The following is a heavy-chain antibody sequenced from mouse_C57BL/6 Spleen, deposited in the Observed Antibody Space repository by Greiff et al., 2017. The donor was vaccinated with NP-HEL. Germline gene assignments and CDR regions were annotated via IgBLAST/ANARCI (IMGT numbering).Heavy chain of an antibody. Sequence: QVQLKQSGAELVRPGTSVKVSCTASGYAFTNYFIEWVKQRPGQGLEWIGVINPGSGGTNYKEKFKGKATMTADKSSRTAYMQHSSLTSEDSAVYFCARSGYYAMDYWGQGTSVTVSS. CDR1: GYAFTNYF. CDR3: ARSGYYAMDY. J-gene: IGHJ4*01. D-gene: IGHD3-2*02. V-gene: IGHV1-54*01. CDR2: INPGSGGT.